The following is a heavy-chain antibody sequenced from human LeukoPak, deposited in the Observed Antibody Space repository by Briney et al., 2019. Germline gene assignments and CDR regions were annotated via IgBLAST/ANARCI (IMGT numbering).Heavy chain of an antibody. CDR1: GYTFTGYY. V-gene: IGHV1-2*02. Sequence: ASVKVSCKASGYTFTGYYMHWVRQAPGQGLEWMGWINPNSGGTNYAQRFQGRVTMTRDTSISTAYMELSRLRSDDTAVYYCARSGLVGATWGTIDYWGQGTLVTVSS. CDR2: INPNSGGT. J-gene: IGHJ4*02. CDR3: ARSGLVGATWGTIDY. D-gene: IGHD1-26*01.